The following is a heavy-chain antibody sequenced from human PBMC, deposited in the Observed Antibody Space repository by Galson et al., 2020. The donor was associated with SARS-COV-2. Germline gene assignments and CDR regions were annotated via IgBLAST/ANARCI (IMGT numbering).Heavy chain of an antibody. V-gene: IGHV3-30*18. Sequence: TGGSLRLSCAASGFTFSSYGMHWVRQAPGKGLEWVAVISYDGSNKYYADSVKGRFTISRDNSKNTLYLQMNSLRAEGTAVYYCAKDRPYDYVWGSLDYWGQGTLVTVSS. CDR2: ISYDGSNK. CDR1: GFTFSSYG. J-gene: IGHJ4*02. CDR3: AKDRPYDYVWGSLDY. D-gene: IGHD3-16*01.